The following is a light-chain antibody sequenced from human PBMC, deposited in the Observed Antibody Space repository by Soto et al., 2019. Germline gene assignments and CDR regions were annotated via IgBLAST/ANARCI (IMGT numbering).Light chain of an antibody. CDR3: QQRSNWPIIT. V-gene: IGKV3D-20*02. CDR1: QIVSSSY. J-gene: IGKJ5*01. CDR2: GAS. Sequence: ESVLTQSPGTLSLSPGDRATLSCRASQIVSSSYLAWYQQKPGQAPRLLIYGASSRATGIPDRFSGSGSGTDFTLTISRLEPEDFAVYYCQQRSNWPIITFGQGTRLEIK.